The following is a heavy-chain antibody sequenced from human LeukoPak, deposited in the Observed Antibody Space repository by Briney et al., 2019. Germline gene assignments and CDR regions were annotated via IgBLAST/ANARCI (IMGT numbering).Heavy chain of an antibody. D-gene: IGHD2-15*01. CDR3: ARVLSGGSCIFDY. CDR1: GFTFSSYW. J-gene: IGHJ4*02. CDR2: IKQDGSEK. V-gene: IGHV3-7*03. Sequence: GGSLRLSCAASGFTFSSYWMSWVRQAPGKGLEWVAKIKQDGSEKYYVDSVKGRFTISRDNAKNSLYLQMNSLRAEDTAVYYCARVLSGGSCIFDYWGQGTPVTVSS.